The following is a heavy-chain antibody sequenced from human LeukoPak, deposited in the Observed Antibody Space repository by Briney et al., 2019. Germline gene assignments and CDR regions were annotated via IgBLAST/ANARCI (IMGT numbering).Heavy chain of an antibody. D-gene: IGHD3-10*01. V-gene: IGHV3-23*01. Sequence: QPGGSLRLSCAASGLTFSSYAMSWVRQAPGKGLEWVSSISGSGGSTYYADSVKGLFTISRDNSKNTLYLQMNSLRAEDTAVYYCAKDWAPLTGDYDYFDYWGQGTLVTVSS. CDR2: ISGSGGST. CDR1: GLTFSSYA. CDR3: AKDWAPLTGDYDYFDY. J-gene: IGHJ4*02.